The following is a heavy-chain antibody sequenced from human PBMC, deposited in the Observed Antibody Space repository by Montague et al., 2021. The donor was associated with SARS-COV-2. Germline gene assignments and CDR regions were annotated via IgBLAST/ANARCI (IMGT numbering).Heavy chain of an antibody. D-gene: IGHD2-2*01. CDR1: GASTNSNSYY. CDR2: FYYTGYT. Sequence: SETRSLTCAVSGASTNSNSYYWGWIRQPPGKGLDWIGSFYYTGYTCYTSSLKSRVTISGDTSKNQFSLKLTSVTAADTAVYYCARIVGDCSSDSCYAVRWGQGTVVTVSS. J-gene: IGHJ4*02. V-gene: IGHV4-39*01. CDR3: ARIVGDCSSDSCYAVR.